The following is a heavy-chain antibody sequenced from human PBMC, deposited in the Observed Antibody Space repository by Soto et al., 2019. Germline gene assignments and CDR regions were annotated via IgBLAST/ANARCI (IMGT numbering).Heavy chain of an antibody. CDR3: AKDRLYSSSSHYYYYGMDV. CDR2: ISYDGSNK. Sequence: GGSLRLSWAASGFTFSSYGMHWVRQAPVKGLEWVAVISYDGSNKYYADSVKGRFTISRDNSKNTLYLQMNSLRAEDTAVYYCAKDRLYSSSSHYYYYGMDVWGQGTTVTV. D-gene: IGHD6-6*01. CDR1: GFTFSSYG. V-gene: IGHV3-30*18. J-gene: IGHJ6*02.